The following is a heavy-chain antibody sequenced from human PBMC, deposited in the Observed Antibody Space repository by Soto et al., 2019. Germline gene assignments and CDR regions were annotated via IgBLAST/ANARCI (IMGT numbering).Heavy chain of an antibody. D-gene: IGHD2-21*01. Sequence: QGQLMESGGGVVQPGRSLRLSCAASGFTFSNFGMHWVRQAPGKGLEWVAVVSSEGSVQYYADSVKGRFTISRDNSKNTLYVELNSLRPEDTALYYCAKEGSALAKYAFDYWGQGTLVTVSS. J-gene: IGHJ4*02. CDR1: GFTFSNFG. CDR3: AKEGSALAKYAFDY. V-gene: IGHV3-30*18. CDR2: VSSEGSVQ.